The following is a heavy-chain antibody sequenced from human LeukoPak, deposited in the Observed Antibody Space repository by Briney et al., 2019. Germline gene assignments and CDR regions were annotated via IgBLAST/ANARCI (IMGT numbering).Heavy chain of an antibody. V-gene: IGHV4-39*07. J-gene: IGHJ4*02. CDR2: IYYSGST. Sequence: ASETLSLTCTVSGGSISSSSYYWGWIRQPPGKGLEWIGSIYYSGSTYYNPSLKSRVTISVDTSKNQFSLKLSSVTAADTAVYYCAKANGRHGIGIFAYFDYWGQGTLVTVSS. CDR3: AKANGRHGIGIFAYFDY. CDR1: GGSISSSSYY. D-gene: IGHD3-3*01.